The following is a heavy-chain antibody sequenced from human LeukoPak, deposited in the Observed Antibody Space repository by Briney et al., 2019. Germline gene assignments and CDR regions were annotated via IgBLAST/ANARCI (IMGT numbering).Heavy chain of an antibody. CDR1: GFTFSDYS. D-gene: IGHD3-22*01. V-gene: IGHV3-48*01. CDR3: VRGASHYYDSSGYYSPGGDY. J-gene: IGHJ4*02. CDR2: ISTTSRTI. Sequence: GGSLRLSCAASGFTFSDYSMSWVRQAPGKGLEWISYISTTSRTIYYADSVKGRFTISRDNAKNSLYLQMSSLRAEDTAVYYCVRGASHYYDSSGYYSPGGDYWGQGTLVTVSS.